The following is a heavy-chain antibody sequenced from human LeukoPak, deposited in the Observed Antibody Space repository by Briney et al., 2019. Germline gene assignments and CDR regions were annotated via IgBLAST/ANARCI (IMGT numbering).Heavy chain of an antibody. Sequence: ASVKVSCKASGYTFTSYDSNWVRQATGQGLEWMGWMNPNSGNTGYAQKFQGRVTITRNTSISTAYMELSSLRSEDTAVYYCARVGGGFSLYYYYMDVWGKGTTVTVSS. CDR1: GYTFTSYD. CDR3: ARVGGGFSLYYYYMDV. CDR2: MNPNSGNT. J-gene: IGHJ6*03. V-gene: IGHV1-8*03. D-gene: IGHD1-26*01.